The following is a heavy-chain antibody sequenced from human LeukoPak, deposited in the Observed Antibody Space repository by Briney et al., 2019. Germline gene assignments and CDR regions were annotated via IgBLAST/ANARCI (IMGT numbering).Heavy chain of an antibody. V-gene: IGHV1-46*01. CDR1: GYTFSSYY. Sequence: ASVKVSCKASGYTFSSYYIHWVRQDPGQGLEWMGRINPSGGSTSYAQRFQGRVTVTSDTSTSTVYMELSSLRSEDTAVYYCAREVGYFDYWGQGTQVTVSS. CDR3: AREVGYFDY. D-gene: IGHD1-26*01. J-gene: IGHJ4*02. CDR2: INPSGGST.